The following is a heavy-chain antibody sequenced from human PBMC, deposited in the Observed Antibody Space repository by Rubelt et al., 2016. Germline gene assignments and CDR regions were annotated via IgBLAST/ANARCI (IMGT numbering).Heavy chain of an antibody. CDR3: ARAGSAAFG. CDR1: GYTFTGYF. Sequence: QVQLVQSGAEVKKPGASVKVSCKASGYTFTGYFMHWVRQAPGQGLEWMGWINPNSGGTKTAQRSQGRVTMTMDTSTSTAYMERSGLTSDDTAVYYCARAGSAAFGWGPGTMVTVS. V-gene: IGHV1-2*02. D-gene: IGHD2-15*01. J-gene: IGHJ3*01. CDR2: INPNSGGT.